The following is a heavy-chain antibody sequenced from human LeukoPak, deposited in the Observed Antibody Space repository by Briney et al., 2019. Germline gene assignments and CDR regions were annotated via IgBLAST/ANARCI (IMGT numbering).Heavy chain of an antibody. D-gene: IGHD3-10*01. CDR1: GGSISSYY. J-gene: IGHJ6*03. CDR3: AREDSGSYYNFYYFYMDV. V-gene: IGHV4-4*07. CDR2: IYTIGST. Sequence: SETLSLTCTVSGGSISSYYWSWIRQPAGKGLEWIGRIYTIGSTNYNPSLKSRVTLSVDTSKTQFYLSLSSVTAADTAVYYCAREDSGSYYNFYYFYMDVWGKGTTVTISS.